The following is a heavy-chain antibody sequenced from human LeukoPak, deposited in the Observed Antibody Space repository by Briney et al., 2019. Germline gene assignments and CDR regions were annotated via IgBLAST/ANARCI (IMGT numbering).Heavy chain of an antibody. D-gene: IGHD3-9*01. Sequence: PGGSLRLSCTASGFTFINYSMNWVRQAPGKGLEWVSSISSSSSYIYYADSVKGRFTISRDNAKNSLYLQMNSLRAEDTAVYYCARLSYDILTGFSYFDYWGQGTLVTASS. V-gene: IGHV3-21*01. CDR2: ISSSSSYI. CDR3: ARLSYDILTGFSYFDY. CDR1: GFTFINYS. J-gene: IGHJ4*02.